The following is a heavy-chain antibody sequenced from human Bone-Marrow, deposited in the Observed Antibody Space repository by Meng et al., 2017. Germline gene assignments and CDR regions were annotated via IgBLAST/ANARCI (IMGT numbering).Heavy chain of an antibody. D-gene: IGHD1-26*01. J-gene: IGHJ3*02. CDR2: INWNGGST. CDR1: GFTFDDYD. V-gene: IGHV3-20*04. Sequence: GESLKISCAASGFTFDDYDMSWVRQAPGKGLEWVSGINWNGGSTGYADSVKGRFTISRDNAKNSLYLQMNSLRAEDTALYYCARDPMVGATGFLSGDAFDIWGQGTMVTVSS. CDR3: ARDPMVGATGFLSGDAFDI.